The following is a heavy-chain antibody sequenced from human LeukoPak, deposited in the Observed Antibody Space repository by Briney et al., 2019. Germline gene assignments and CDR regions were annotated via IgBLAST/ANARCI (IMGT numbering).Heavy chain of an antibody. CDR2: IFSDGSTT. J-gene: IGHJ4*02. CDR1: GFTFSSYW. Sequence: GGSLRLSCAASGFTFSSYWMHWVRQAPGKGLVWVSRIFSDGSTTRYADSVKGRFTISRDNAKNTLYLQMNSLRAEDTAVYYCSRGGMYSYGPFDNWGQGTLVTVSS. CDR3: SRGGMYSYGPFDN. D-gene: IGHD5-18*01. V-gene: IGHV3-74*01.